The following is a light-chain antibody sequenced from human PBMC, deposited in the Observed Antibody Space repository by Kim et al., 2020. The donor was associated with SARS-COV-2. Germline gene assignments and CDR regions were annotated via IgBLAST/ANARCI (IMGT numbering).Light chain of an antibody. CDR3: QQYNTYPYT. V-gene: IGKV1-5*03. CDR2: KAS. CDR1: QSIDNW. J-gene: IGKJ2*01. Sequence: SASVVDSVTITCLASQSIDNWLAWYQQKPGTDPKILIYKASSLEGGAPSRFSGGGFGTEFTLTITSLQPDDFATYYCQQYNTYPYTFGQGTKLEI.